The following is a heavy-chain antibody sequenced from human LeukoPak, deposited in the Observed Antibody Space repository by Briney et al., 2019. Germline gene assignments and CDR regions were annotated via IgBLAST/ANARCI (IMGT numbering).Heavy chain of an antibody. CDR1: GFTFSSYG. V-gene: IGHV3-30*02. J-gene: IGHJ4*02. Sequence: PGGSLRLSCAASGFTFSSYGMHWVRQAPGKGLEWVAFIRYDGSNKYYADSVKGRFTISRDNPKNTLYLQMNSLRPEDTAVYYCGKDGVAGSCSGGTCYSVDYWGQGTLVTVSS. CDR2: IRYDGSNK. D-gene: IGHD2-15*01. CDR3: GKDGVAGSCSGGTCYSVDY.